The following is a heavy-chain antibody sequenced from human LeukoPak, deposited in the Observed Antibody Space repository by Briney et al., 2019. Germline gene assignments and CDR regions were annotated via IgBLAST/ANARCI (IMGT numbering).Heavy chain of an antibody. CDR1: GFTVSNNY. CDR2: ISGSDSST. D-gene: IGHD1-26*01. Sequence: PGGSLRLSCAASGFTVSNNYMSWVRQAPGKGLERVSTISGSDSSTYYADSVRGRFTISRDNSKNTVFLQMNSLRVEDTAIYYCAKDQDVYSGSQSWGQGTLVTVSS. V-gene: IGHV3-23*01. CDR3: AKDQDVYSGSQS. J-gene: IGHJ4*02.